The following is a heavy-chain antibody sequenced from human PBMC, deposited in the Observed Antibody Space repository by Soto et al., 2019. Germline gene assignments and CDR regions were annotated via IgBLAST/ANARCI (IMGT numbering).Heavy chain of an antibody. CDR2: IMSDGSGT. Sequence: EVQLVVSGGGLVQPGGSLRLSCAASGFTFSSYWMHWVRQGPGEGLVWVSRIMSDGSGTTYADSVKGRFTISRDNAKNTLYLQMNSLRAEDTAVYHCARSRGSGGVEYNMDVWGQGTTVTVSS. V-gene: IGHV3-74*01. CDR3: ARSRGSGGVEYNMDV. CDR1: GFTFSSYW. J-gene: IGHJ6*02. D-gene: IGHD3-16*01.